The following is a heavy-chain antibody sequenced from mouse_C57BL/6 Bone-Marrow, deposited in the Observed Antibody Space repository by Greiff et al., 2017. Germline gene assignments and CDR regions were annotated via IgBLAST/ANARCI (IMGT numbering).Heavy chain of an antibody. V-gene: IGHV1-81*01. CDR3: ARREIVTLDYDAMDY. CDR2: IYPRSGNT. Sequence: VQLVESGAELARPGASVKLSCKASGYTFTSYGISWVKQRTGQGLEWIGEIYPRSGNTYYNEKFKGKATLTADKSSSTAYMELRSLTSEDSAVYFCARREIVTLDYDAMDYWGQGTSVTVSS. D-gene: IGHD2-5*01. J-gene: IGHJ4*01. CDR1: GYTFTSYG.